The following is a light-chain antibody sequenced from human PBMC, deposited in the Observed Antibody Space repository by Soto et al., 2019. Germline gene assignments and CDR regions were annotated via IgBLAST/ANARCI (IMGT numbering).Light chain of an antibody. Sequence: DIQMTQSPSTLAASVGDRVNITCRASQRISSWLAWYQQKPGKAPKLLIYRASALQPGVPSRFSGSGSGTEFTLTISSLQTDDIATYYCQQYSSYLFTFGPGTKVDVK. J-gene: IGKJ3*01. CDR1: QRISSW. CDR2: RAS. CDR3: QQYSSYLFT. V-gene: IGKV1-5*03.